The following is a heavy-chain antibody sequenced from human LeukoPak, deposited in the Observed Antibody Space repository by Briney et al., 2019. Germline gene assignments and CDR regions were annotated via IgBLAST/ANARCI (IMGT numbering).Heavy chain of an antibody. Sequence: SETLSLTCAVSGGSINTYYWTWIRQPPGKGLEWIGYIQVGGSTNYSPSLKSRVTMSLDTSKNQFSLKLSSVTAADTAVYYCARGRYSSSWYYFDYWGQGTLVTVSS. V-gene: IGHV4-59*12. D-gene: IGHD6-13*01. J-gene: IGHJ4*02. CDR2: IQVGGST. CDR1: GGSINTYY. CDR3: ARGRYSSSWYYFDY.